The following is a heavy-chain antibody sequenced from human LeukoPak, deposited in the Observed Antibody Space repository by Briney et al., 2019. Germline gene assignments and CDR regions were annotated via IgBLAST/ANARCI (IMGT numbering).Heavy chain of an antibody. Sequence: GGSLRLSCAASGFTFSSYCMHWVRQAPGKGLEWVANIKQDGSEKSSADSVKGRFTISRDNAKNALYLQMNSLRAEDTAVYYCARGHYAMDVWGKGTTVTVSS. CDR3: ARGHYAMDV. J-gene: IGHJ6*04. V-gene: IGHV3-7*03. CDR2: IKQDGSEK. CDR1: GFTFSSYC.